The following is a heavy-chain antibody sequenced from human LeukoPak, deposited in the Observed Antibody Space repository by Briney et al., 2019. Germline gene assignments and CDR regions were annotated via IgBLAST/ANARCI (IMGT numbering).Heavy chain of an antibody. Sequence: ASVKVSCKASGYTFTSYGISWVRQAPGQRLEWVGWSNTGNGNTRYSQQFQGRVTISRDTSASTAYMELNSLRSEDTAVYYCARAGGGYCSSSTCEDDTFDIWGQGTMVTVSS. CDR3: ARAGGGYCSSSTCEDDTFDI. CDR2: SNTGNGNT. CDR1: GYTFTSYG. D-gene: IGHD2-2*01. V-gene: IGHV1-3*02. J-gene: IGHJ3*02.